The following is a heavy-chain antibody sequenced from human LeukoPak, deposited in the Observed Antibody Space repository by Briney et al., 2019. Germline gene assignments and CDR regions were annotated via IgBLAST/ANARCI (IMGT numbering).Heavy chain of an antibody. V-gene: IGHV4-59*01. Sequence: SETLSLTCTVSGGSISSYYWSWLRQPPGKGLEWIGYIYYSGSTNYNPSLKSRVTISVDTSKNQFSLKLSSVTAADTAVYYCARTVLLWFGELNAFGYWGQGTLVTVSS. J-gene: IGHJ4*02. D-gene: IGHD3-10*01. CDR2: IYYSGST. CDR1: GGSISSYY. CDR3: ARTVLLWFGELNAFGY.